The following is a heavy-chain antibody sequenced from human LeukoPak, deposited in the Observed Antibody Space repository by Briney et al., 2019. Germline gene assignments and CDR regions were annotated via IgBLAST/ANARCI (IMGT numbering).Heavy chain of an antibody. V-gene: IGHV4-34*01. CDR1: GGSFSGYY. D-gene: IGHD2-2*01. CDR2: INHSGST. CDR3: ARHGVVVPAARKRGMYNWFDP. Sequence: SETLSLTCAVYGGSFSGYYWSWIRQPPGKGLEWIGEINHSGSTNYNPSLKSRVTISVGTSKNQFSLKLSSVTAADTAVYYCARHGVVVPAARKRGMYNWFDPWGQGTLVTVSS. J-gene: IGHJ5*02.